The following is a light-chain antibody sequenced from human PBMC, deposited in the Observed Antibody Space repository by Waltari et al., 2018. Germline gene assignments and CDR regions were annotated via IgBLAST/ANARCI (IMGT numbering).Light chain of an antibody. J-gene: IGLJ2*01. V-gene: IGLV10-54*01. CDR1: SNNVGNQG. Sequence: QAGLTQPPSVSKGLRQTATLTCTGNSNNVGNQGAAWLQQHQGHPPKLLSYRNNNRPSGSSERLSAARSGDTASLTITGLQPEDAADYFCSAWDSSLSAVVFGGGTKLTVL. CDR2: RNN. CDR3: SAWDSSLSAVV.